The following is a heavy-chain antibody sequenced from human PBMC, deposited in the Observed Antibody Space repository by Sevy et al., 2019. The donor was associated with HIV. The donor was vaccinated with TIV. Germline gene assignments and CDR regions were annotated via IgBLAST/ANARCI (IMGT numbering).Heavy chain of an antibody. CDR3: AKIDGGNFYYYYGMDV. V-gene: IGHV3-23*01. CDR1: GFTFSSYA. J-gene: IGHJ6*02. Sequence: GGSLRLSCAASGFTFSSYAMSWVRQAPGKGLEWVSAIIGSGGSTYYADSVKGRFTISRDNSKNTLYLQMNSLRAEDTAVYYCAKIDGGNFYYYYGMDVWGQGTTVTVSS. CDR2: IIGSGGST. D-gene: IGHD2-21*02.